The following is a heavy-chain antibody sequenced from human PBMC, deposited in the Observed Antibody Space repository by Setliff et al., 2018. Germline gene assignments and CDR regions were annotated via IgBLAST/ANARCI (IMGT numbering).Heavy chain of an antibody. D-gene: IGHD3-10*01. Sequence: KASETLSLTCAVYGGSFSGYYWSWIRQPPGKGLEWIGEINHSGSTNYNPSLKSRVTISVDTPKNQFSLKLSSVTAADTAVYYCARGGYYGSGSYKHWGQGTLVTVSS. CDR2: INHSGST. J-gene: IGHJ4*02. V-gene: IGHV4-34*01. CDR1: GGSFSGYY. CDR3: ARGGYYGSGSYKH.